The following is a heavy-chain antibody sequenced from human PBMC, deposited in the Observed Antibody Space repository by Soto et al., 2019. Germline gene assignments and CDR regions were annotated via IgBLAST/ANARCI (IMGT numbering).Heavy chain of an antibody. V-gene: IGHV3-11*06. CDR1: GFPFSDYY. Sequence: LRLSCATSGFPFSDYYMSWIRQAPGKGLGWLSHISPKSTYRNYADSVKGRFTISRDNTKSSLFLQMNSLGVEDTAVYYCARGGGGGLFENWGQGVLVTVSS. D-gene: IGHD2-21*01. CDR2: ISPKSTYR. J-gene: IGHJ4*02. CDR3: ARGGGGGLFEN.